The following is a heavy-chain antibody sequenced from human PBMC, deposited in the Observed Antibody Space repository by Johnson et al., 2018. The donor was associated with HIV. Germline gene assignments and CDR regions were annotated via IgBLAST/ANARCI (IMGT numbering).Heavy chain of an antibody. CDR2: ISWNSGGI. CDR1: GFTFDDYA. Sequence: VQLVESGGGLVQPGRSLRLSCAASGFTFDDYAMHWVRQAPGKGLEWVAGISWNSGGIGYAASVKGRFTISRDNAENSLYLQMNTLSAEDTALYYCAKDTLYSYAFDIWGQGTMVTVSS. J-gene: IGHJ3*02. CDR3: AKDTLYSYAFDI. V-gene: IGHV3-9*01. D-gene: IGHD2-8*01.